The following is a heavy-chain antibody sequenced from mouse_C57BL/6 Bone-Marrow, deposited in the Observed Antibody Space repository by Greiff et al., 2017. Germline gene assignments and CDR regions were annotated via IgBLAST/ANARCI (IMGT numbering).Heavy chain of an antibody. CDR2: ISDGGSYT. D-gene: IGHD1-1*01. J-gene: IGHJ2*01. CDR3: ARDLSYGSSHFDD. CDR1: GFTFSSYA. Sequence: EVQRVESGGGLVKPGGSLKLSCAASGFTFSSYAMSWVRQTPEKRLEWVATISDGGSYTYYPDNVKGRFTISRDNAKNNLYLQMSHLKSEDTAMYYCARDLSYGSSHFDDWRQGTTLTVSS. V-gene: IGHV5-4*01.